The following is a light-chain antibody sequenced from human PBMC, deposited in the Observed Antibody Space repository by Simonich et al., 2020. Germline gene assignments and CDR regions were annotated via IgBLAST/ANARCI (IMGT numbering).Light chain of an antibody. CDR1: QSVLYSSNTKNY. CDR3: QQYYSTPLT. CDR2: WTS. V-gene: IGKV4-1*01. Sequence: DIVMTQSPDSLAVSLGERATINCKSSQSVLYSSNTKNYLAWYQQKPGQPPKLLIYWTSTRDSGVPDRFSGSGSGTDFTLTISSLLAEDVAVYYCQQYYSTPLTFGGGTKVEIK. J-gene: IGKJ4*01.